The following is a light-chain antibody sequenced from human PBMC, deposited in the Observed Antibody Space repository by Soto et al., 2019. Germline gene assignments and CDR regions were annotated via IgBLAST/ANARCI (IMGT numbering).Light chain of an antibody. CDR3: CSYAGGSASLF. J-gene: IGLJ1*01. CDR2: EGT. CDR1: SSDVGSYNL. Sequence: LTQPACVSGSPGQSITISCTGTSSDVGSYNLVSWYQHHPGKAPKLMIYEGTKRPSGVSNRFSASKSGNTASLTISGLQAEDGADYYACSYAGGSASLFFGTGPKVT. V-gene: IGLV2-23*01.